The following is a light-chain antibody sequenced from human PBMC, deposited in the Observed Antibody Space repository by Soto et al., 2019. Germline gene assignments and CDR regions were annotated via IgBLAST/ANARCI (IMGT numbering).Light chain of an antibody. Sequence: QSVLTQPPSASGTPGQRVTISCSGSSSNIGSNTVNWYRQLQGTAPKLLIYSNNQRPSGVPDRFSGSKSGTSASLAISGLQSEDEADYYCAACDDSLNSPVFGGRTKLTVL. CDR3: AACDDSLNSPV. V-gene: IGLV1-44*01. J-gene: IGLJ2*01. CDR1: SSNIGSNT. CDR2: SNN.